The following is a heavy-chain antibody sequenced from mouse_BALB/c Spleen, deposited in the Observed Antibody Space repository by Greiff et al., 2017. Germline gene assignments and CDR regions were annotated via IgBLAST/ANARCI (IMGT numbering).Heavy chain of an antibody. Sequence: EVQLVESGGGLVQPGGSLRLSCATSGFTFTDYYMSWVRQPPGKALEWLGFIRNKANGYTTAYSASVKGRFTISRDNSQSILYLQMNTLRAEDRATYYCARSNWDYMDYWGQGTTLTVSS. CDR3: ARSNWDYMDY. CDR2: IRNKANGYTT. D-gene: IGHD4-1*01. CDR1: GFTFTDYY. J-gene: IGHJ2*01. V-gene: IGHV7-3*02.